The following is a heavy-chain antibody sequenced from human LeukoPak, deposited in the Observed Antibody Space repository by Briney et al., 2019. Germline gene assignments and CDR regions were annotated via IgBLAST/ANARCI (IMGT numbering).Heavy chain of an antibody. J-gene: IGHJ4*02. D-gene: IGHD3-16*01. Sequence: SQTLPLTCTVSGGSISSGSYYWSWIRQPAGKGLEWIGRIYTSGSTNYNPSLKSRVTISVDTSKNQFSLKLSSVTAADTAVYYCAREGYYYVVDYWGQGTLVTDSS. CDR2: IYTSGST. CDR3: AREGYYYVVDY. CDR1: GGSISSGSYY. V-gene: IGHV4-61*02.